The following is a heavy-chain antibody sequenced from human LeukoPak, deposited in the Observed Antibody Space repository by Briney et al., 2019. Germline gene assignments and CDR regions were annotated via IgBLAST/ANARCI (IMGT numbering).Heavy chain of an antibody. D-gene: IGHD3-3*01. J-gene: IGHJ4*02. CDR2: ISYRGRT. Sequence: SETLSLTCTVSGGSISNSGGFYWSWIRQHPGDGLEWIGFISYRGRTYYNPSLKSRVSMSVDTSRSQFSLKLSSVTAADTAVYYCARGAGSDFWSGYYRDYFDYWGQGTLVTVSS. CDR3: ARGAGSDFWSGYYRDYFDY. V-gene: IGHV4-31*02. CDR1: GGSISNSGGFY.